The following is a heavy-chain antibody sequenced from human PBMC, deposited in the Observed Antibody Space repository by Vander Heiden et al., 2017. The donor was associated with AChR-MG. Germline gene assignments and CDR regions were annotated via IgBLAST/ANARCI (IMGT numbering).Heavy chain of an antibody. Sequence: QLQLQESGPGLVTPSETLSLTCTVPGGSIRSRSFYWGWIRQPPGKGLEWIGTIYYSGSTYYNPSLKSRVTMSVDTSKNQFSLKLSSVTAADTAVYYCARLGGHRDGYNYVYWGQGDLVTVSS. CDR2: IYYSGST. V-gene: IGHV4-39*01. J-gene: IGHJ4*02. D-gene: IGHD5-12*01. CDR3: ARLGGHRDGYNYVY. CDR1: GGSIRSRSFY.